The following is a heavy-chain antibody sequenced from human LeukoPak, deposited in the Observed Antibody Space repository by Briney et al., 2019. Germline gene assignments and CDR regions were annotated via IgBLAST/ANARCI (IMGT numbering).Heavy chain of an antibody. D-gene: IGHD3-9*01. CDR1: GFTFSSYW. Sequence: GGSLRLSCAASGFTFSSYWMSWFRQAPGKGLSWLANIKQEGSEKYYVDSVKGRFTISRDNAKNSLYLQMNSLRAEDTAVYYCARQPNNYDILTGYYGDTRTGNDYWGQGTLVTVSS. J-gene: IGHJ4*02. V-gene: IGHV3-7*03. CDR2: IKQEGSEK. CDR3: ARQPNNYDILTGYYGDTRTGNDY.